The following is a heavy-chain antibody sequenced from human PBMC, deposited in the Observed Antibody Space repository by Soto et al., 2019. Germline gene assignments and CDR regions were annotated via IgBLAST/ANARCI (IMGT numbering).Heavy chain of an antibody. V-gene: IGHV1-18*01. CDR3: AKDAHDAAPSDG. CDR1: GYAFTSYG. D-gene: IGHD1-1*01. CDR2: MSTYDENK. Sequence: GASVDVSCKASGYAFTSYGINWVRRAPGQGLEWVGWMSTYDENKVYAQKLQGRVAMTMDAATSTAYLDLRHLRSDDTAVYYCAKDAHDAAPSDGWRKGTMGTVSS. J-gene: IGHJ3*01.